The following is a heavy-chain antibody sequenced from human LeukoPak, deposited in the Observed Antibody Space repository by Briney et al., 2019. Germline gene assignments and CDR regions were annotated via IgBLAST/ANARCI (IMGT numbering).Heavy chain of an antibody. V-gene: IGHV4-59*11. CDR1: GGSISSHY. Sequence: PSETLSLTCAVSGGSISSHYWSWIRQAPGKGLEWIGYIDDSGSTNYNPSLRSRVTMSIETSKQRFSPRLRSVTAADTAFYYCARVGVDGYSYGYPDYWGQGTLVTVSS. J-gene: IGHJ4*02. CDR3: ARVGVDGYSYGYPDY. CDR2: IDDSGST. D-gene: IGHD5-18*01.